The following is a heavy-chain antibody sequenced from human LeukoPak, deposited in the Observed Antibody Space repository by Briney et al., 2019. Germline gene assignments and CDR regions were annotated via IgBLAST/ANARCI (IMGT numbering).Heavy chain of an antibody. CDR3: ARQRGSGCLDY. V-gene: IGHV3-7*01. CDR2: IKQDGSET. D-gene: IGHD6-19*01. CDR1: EFTFSSHW. J-gene: IGHJ4*02. Sequence: GGSLRLSCATSEFTFSSHWMTWVRQAPGKGLEWVANIKQDGSETYYVDSVKGRFTISRDNAKNSLSLQMNSLRAEDTAVYYCARQRGSGCLDYWGQGTLVTVSS.